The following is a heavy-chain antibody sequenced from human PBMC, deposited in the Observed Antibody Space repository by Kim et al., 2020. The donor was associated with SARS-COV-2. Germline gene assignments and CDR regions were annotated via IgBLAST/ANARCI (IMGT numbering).Heavy chain of an antibody. CDR1: GFTVSSNY. J-gene: IGHJ4*02. V-gene: IGHV3-53*04. D-gene: IGHD1-26*01. CDR3: ARGGVGATTDAFDY. CDR2: IYSGGST. Sequence: GGSLRLSCAASGFTVSSNYMSWVRQAPGKGLEWVSVIYSGGSTYYADSVKGRFTISSHNSENTLYLQMNSLRAEDTAVYYCARGGVGATTDAFDYWGQGTLVTVSS.